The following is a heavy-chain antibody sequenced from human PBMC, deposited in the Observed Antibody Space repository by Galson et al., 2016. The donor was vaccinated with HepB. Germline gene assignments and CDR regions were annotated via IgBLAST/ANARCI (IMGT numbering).Heavy chain of an antibody. D-gene: IGHD1-14*01. CDR3: ARRSAAGLDF. J-gene: IGHJ4*02. CDR1: GYNFLSFS. V-gene: IGHV1-18*01. CDR2: ISAYNGNT. Sequence: SVKVSCKASGYNFLSFSITWVRQAPGQGLEWMGWISAYNGNTKYAQKFQDRVTMTTETSTGTAYMELRGLTTDDTAVYYCARRSAAGLDFWGQGILVAVSS.